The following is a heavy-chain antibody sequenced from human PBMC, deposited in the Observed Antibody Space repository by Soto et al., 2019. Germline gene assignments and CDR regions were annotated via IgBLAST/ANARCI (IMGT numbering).Heavy chain of an antibody. CDR1: GFSFSSYI. D-gene: IGHD6-19*01. J-gene: IGHJ4*02. Sequence: EVQLVESGGGLVQPGGSLRLSCAASGFSFSSYIMNWVRQAPGKGLEWLSFISSSSDPIYYADSVKGRFTISRDNAKNSLYLQMNSLRAEDTAVYYCARVRGSGWPCDYWGQGTLVTVSS. V-gene: IGHV3-48*01. CDR3: ARVRGSGWPCDY. CDR2: ISSSSDPI.